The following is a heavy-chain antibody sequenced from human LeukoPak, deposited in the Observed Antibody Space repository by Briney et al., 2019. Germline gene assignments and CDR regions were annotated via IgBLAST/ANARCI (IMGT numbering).Heavy chain of an antibody. CDR2: INHSGST. D-gene: IGHD3-9*01. J-gene: IGHJ6*03. CDR3: ARDGDFDWLSPGGYYYMDV. V-gene: IGHV4-34*01. Sequence: SETLSLTCAVYGGSFSGYYWSWIRQPPGKGLEWIGEINHSGSTNYNPSLKSRVTISVDTSKNQFSLKLSSVTAADTAGYYCARDGDFDWLSPGGYYYMDVWGKGTTVTVSS. CDR1: GGSFSGYY.